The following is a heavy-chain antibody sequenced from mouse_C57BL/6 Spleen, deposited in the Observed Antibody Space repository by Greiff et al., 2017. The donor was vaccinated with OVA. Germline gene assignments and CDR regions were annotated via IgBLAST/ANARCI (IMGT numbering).Heavy chain of an antibody. Sequence: VQLQQSGPELVKPGASVKISCKASGYSFTGYYMNWVKQSPEKSLEWIGEINPSTGGTTYNQKFKAKATLTVDKSSSTAYMQLKSLTSEDAAVYYCARGVATDAMDYWGQGTSVTVSS. CDR3: ARGVATDAMDY. J-gene: IGHJ4*01. V-gene: IGHV1-42*01. D-gene: IGHD1-1*01. CDR2: INPSTGGT. CDR1: GYSFTGYY.